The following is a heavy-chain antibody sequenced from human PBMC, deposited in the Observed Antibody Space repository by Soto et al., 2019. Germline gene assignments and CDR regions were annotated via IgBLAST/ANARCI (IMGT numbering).Heavy chain of an antibody. CDR3: VRLKYFDTSGYLRSNYFDS. V-gene: IGHV3-21*04. Sequence: EVQLVESGGGLVKPGGSLRLACAASGFTFDTYAMNWVHQAPGKGLEWVSPITMRSSYIYYADSVKRRFIISRDNAKSSLYLRMNSLRAEDTAVYYRVRLKYFDTSGYLRSNYFDSSGQGTLVTVSS. D-gene: IGHD3-22*01. J-gene: IGHJ4*02. CDR1: GFTFDTYA. CDR2: ITMRSSYI.